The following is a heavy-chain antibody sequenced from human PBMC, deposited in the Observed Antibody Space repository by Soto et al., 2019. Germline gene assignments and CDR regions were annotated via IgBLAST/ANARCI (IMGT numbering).Heavy chain of an antibody. CDR1: GYTFTSYY. D-gene: IGHD2-21*02. CDR3: AREAIVVVTACDI. CDR2: INPSGGST. Sequence: SGKVCLKASGYTFTSYYMHWVRQAPGQGLEWMGIINPSGGSTSYAQKFQGRVTMTRDTSTSTVYMELSSLRSEDTAVYYCAREAIVVVTACDIWGQGTMVTVSS. V-gene: IGHV1-46*01. J-gene: IGHJ3*02.